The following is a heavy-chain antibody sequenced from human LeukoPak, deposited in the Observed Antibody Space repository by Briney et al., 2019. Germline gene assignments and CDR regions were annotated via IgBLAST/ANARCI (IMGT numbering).Heavy chain of an antibody. CDR1: GGSISSGNW. CDR2: TYLSGST. CDR3: ARDQNYYDSSGYYHTWFDP. D-gene: IGHD3-22*01. Sequence: SETLSLTCAVSGGSISSGNWWSWVRQPPGKALEWIGETYLSGSTNYNPSLKSRVTISVDKSKNEFSLKLTSVTAADTAVYYCARDQNYYDSSGYYHTWFDPWGQGTLVTVSS. V-gene: IGHV4-4*02. J-gene: IGHJ5*02.